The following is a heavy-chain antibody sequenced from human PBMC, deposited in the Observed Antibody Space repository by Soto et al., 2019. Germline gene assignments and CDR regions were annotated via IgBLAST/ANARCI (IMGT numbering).Heavy chain of an antibody. CDR1: GGSISSYY. Sequence: SETLSLTCTVSGGSISSYYWTWIRQPPGKGLEWFVYVYYGGCINYIPSLKSRVSISVVTSKIPFSLYLCSVTVAVTAVYYCARDRWVVVAATRPTYYYDMDVWGQGTTVTVSS. CDR2: VYYGGCI. D-gene: IGHD2-15*01. CDR3: ARDRWVVVAATRPTYYYDMDV. J-gene: IGHJ6*02. V-gene: IGHV4-59*01.